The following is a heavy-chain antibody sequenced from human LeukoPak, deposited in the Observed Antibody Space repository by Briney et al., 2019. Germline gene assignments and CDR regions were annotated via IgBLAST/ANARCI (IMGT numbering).Heavy chain of an antibody. CDR1: GFTSSNYW. V-gene: IGHV3-74*01. CDR3: ASLKPIPT. J-gene: IGHJ4*02. Sequence: GGSLRLSCTASGFTSSNYWMHWVRQAPGKGLVWVSRINPDGSTASYADSVKGRFTISRDNAKNTLYLQMNSLRAEDTAVYYCASLKPIPTWGQGTLVIVSS. CDR2: INPDGSTA. D-gene: IGHD1-14*01.